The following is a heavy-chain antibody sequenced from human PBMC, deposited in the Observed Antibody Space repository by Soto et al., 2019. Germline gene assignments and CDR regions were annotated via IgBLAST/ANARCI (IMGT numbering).Heavy chain of an antibody. D-gene: IGHD3-3*01. CDR1: GGTFSSYA. V-gene: IGHV1-69*01. CDR3: ERSVMEGTYYDFWSCYYA. J-gene: IGHJ5*02. CDR2: IIPIFGTA. Sequence: QVQLVQSGAEVKKPGSSVKVSCKASGGTFSSYAISWVRQAPGQGREWMGGIIPIFGTANYAQKFQGRVTITADESTSTAYMELSRLRSEDTAVYYCERSVMEGTYYDFWSCYYAWGQGTLVTVSS.